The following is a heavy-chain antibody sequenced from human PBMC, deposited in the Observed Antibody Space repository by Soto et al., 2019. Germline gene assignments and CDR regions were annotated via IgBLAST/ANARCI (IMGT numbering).Heavy chain of an antibody. V-gene: IGHV1-69*01. J-gene: IGHJ6*02. Sequence: QVQLVQSGAEVKKPGSSVKVSCKASGGTFSSYVFSWVRQAPGQGLEWMGGIIPLFDTPNYAQKIQGRVTITADDSTSTAYMELSALRSEDTAVYYWATISYIGVYPYYHDMDVWGQGTTVIVSS. CDR3: ATISYIGVYPYYHDMDV. CDR1: GGTFSSYV. CDR2: IIPLFDTP. D-gene: IGHD2-21*01.